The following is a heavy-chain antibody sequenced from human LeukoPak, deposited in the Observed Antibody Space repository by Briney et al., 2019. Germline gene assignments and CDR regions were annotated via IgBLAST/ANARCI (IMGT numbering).Heavy chain of an antibody. CDR3: ARDRNGDQRANAFDI. CDR1: GFAFTTYF. CDR2: INPSGDTT. J-gene: IGHJ3*02. V-gene: IGHV1-46*01. Sequence: ASVKVSCKASGFAFTTYFMHWVRQAPGQGLEWMGKINPSGDTTTYAQKFQGRITMTRDTSTSTVYMELSSLRSEDTAVYYCARDRNGDQRANAFDIWGQGTMVTVSS. D-gene: IGHD2-21*02.